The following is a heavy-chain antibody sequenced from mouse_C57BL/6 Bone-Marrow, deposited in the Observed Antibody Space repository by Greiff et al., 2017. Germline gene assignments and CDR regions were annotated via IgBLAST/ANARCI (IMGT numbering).Heavy chain of an antibody. J-gene: IGHJ1*03. CDR1: GYTFTNYW. D-gene: IGHD1-1*01. CDR3: ARSPALVATDWDIDV. V-gene: IGHV1-63*01. Sequence: QVQLQQSGAELVRPGTSVKMSCKASGYTFTNYWIGWAKQRPGHGLEWIGEIYPGGGYTNYNEKFKGKATLTADKSSSTAYMQFSSLTSEDSAIYYCARSPALVATDWDIDVWGTGTTVTVSS. CDR2: IYPGGGYT.